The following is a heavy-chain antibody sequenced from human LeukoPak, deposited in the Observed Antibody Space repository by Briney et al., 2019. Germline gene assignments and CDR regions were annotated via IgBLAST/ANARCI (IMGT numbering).Heavy chain of an antibody. J-gene: IGHJ4*02. V-gene: IGHV4-59*01. CDR2: IYYSGST. Sequence: SETLSLTCTVSGGSISSYYWSWIRQPPGKGLEWIGYIYYSGSTNYNPSLKSRVTITVDTSKHQFSLKLSSVTAADTAVYYCARDLSVRPDYYDSSGYDYWGQGTLVTVSS. D-gene: IGHD3-22*01. CDR3: ARDLSVRPDYYDSSGYDY. CDR1: GGSISSYY.